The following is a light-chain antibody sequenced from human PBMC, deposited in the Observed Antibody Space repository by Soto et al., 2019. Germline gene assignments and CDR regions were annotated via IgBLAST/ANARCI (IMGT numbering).Light chain of an antibody. CDR2: DVS. Sequence: QSVLTQPASVSGSSGQSITISCTGTSSDVGGYEFVSWYQQHPDNAPKLIIYDVSDRPSGECSRFSGSKSANTASLTISGLQAEDEADYYCSSYTSSGTYVFGTGTKATVL. J-gene: IGLJ1*01. CDR3: SSYTSSGTYV. V-gene: IGLV2-14*01. CDR1: SSDVGGYEF.